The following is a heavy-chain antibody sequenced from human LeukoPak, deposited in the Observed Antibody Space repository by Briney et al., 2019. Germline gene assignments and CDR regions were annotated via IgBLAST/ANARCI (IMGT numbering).Heavy chain of an antibody. Sequence: PGRSLRLSCAASGFTFSSYGMHWVRQAPGKGLEWVAVISDDGSDKYYADSVKGRFTISRDNSKNTLYLQTNSLRAEDTAVYYCASSSPNWFDPWGQGTLVTVSS. CDR1: GFTFSSYG. V-gene: IGHV3-30*03. J-gene: IGHJ5*02. CDR2: ISDDGSDK. CDR3: ASSSPNWFDP. D-gene: IGHD2-2*01.